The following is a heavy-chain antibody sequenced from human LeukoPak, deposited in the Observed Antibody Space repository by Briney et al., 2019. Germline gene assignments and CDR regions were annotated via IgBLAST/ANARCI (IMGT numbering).Heavy chain of an antibody. CDR2: IYYSGST. CDR1: GYSISSGYY. J-gene: IGHJ4*02. CDR3: ARLFYDSSSVDY. V-gene: IGHV4-61*01. D-gene: IGHD3-22*01. Sequence: SETLSLTCAVSGYSISSGYYWGWIRQPPGKGLEWIGYIYYSGSTNYNPSLKSRVTISVDTSKNQFSLKLSSVTAADTAVYYCARLFYDSSSVDYWGQGTLVTVSS.